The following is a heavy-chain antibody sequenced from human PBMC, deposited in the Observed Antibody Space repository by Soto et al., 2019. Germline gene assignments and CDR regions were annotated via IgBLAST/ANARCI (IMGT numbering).Heavy chain of an antibody. V-gene: IGHV4-34*01. CDR2: INHSGRV. CDR3: ARDSDFWSGGDAFDI. Sequence: SETLSLTCAVYGGSFSGHSWTWIRQSPGKGLEWIGDINHSGRVNYSPSLKSRVTISLDTSKNQFSLTLSAVTAADTAMYYCARDSDFWSGGDAFDIWGQGTMVTVSS. CDR1: GGSFSGHS. D-gene: IGHD3-3*01. J-gene: IGHJ3*02.